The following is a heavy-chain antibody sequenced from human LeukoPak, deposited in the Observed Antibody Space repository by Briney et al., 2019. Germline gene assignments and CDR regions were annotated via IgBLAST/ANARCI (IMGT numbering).Heavy chain of an antibody. Sequence: PGRSLRLSCAASGFTFSSYAMHWVRQAPGKGLEWVAVLSYDGSNKYYADSVKGRFTISRDNSKNTLYLQMNSLRAEDTAVYYCARPRYFDWLCPFDYWGQGTLVTVSS. J-gene: IGHJ4*02. CDR3: ARPRYFDWLCPFDY. D-gene: IGHD3-9*01. V-gene: IGHV3-30*04. CDR1: GFTFSSYA. CDR2: LSYDGSNK.